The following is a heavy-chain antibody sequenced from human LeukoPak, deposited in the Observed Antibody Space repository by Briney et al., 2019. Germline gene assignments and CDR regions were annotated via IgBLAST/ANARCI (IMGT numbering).Heavy chain of an antibody. J-gene: IGHJ4*02. CDR3: AKDRGYDFWSGYYSIGGGFDY. Sequence: PGGSLRLSCAASGFTFSSYGMHWVRQAPGKGLEWVAVIWYDGSNKYYADSVKGRFTISRDNSKNTLYLQMNSLRAEDTAVYYCAKDRGYDFWSGYYSIGGGFDYWGQGTLVTVSS. CDR2: IWYDGSNK. CDR1: GFTFSSYG. D-gene: IGHD3-3*01. V-gene: IGHV3-33*06.